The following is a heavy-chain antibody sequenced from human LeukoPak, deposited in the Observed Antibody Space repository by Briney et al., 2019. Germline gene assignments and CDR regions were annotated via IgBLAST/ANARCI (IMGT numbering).Heavy chain of an antibody. J-gene: IGHJ3*02. CDR2: IYYSGST. D-gene: IGHD5-18*01. CDR1: GGSISSYY. CDR3: AGDTAMVIRAFDI. V-gene: IGHV4-59*01. Sequence: SETLSLTCTVSGGSISSYYWSWIRQPPGKGLEWIGYIYYSGSTNYNPSLKSRVTISVDTSKNQFSLKLGSVTAADTAVYYCAGDTAMVIRAFDIWGQGTMVTVSS.